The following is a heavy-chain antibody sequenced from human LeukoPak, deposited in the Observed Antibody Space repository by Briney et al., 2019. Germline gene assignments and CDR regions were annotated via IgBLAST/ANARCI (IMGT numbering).Heavy chain of an antibody. Sequence: GGSLRLSCAASGFTFDAYWMSWVSQAQGKGLEWVANIKEDGNEKYYVESVKGRFTIYRDNAKNSLYLQMNSLRADDTAVYYCARDPLTQNDYWGQGTLVAVSS. CDR1: GFTFDAYW. D-gene: IGHD1-14*01. CDR3: ARDPLTQNDY. CDR2: IKEDGNEK. J-gene: IGHJ4*02. V-gene: IGHV3-7*01.